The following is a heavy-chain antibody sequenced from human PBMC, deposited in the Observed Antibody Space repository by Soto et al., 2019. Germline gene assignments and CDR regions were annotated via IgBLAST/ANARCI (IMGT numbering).Heavy chain of an antibody. CDR3: ARGGDYYYGLDV. V-gene: IGHV1-69*05. D-gene: IGHD3-16*01. Sequence: ASVKVSCKTSGDTFSSYAISWVRQAPGQGLEWMGGIIPILGTPSYAQKVQGGVTLTTEASTSTAYMELRSLRSDDTAVYYCARGGDYYYGLDVWGQGTTVTVSS. CDR2: IIPILGTP. CDR1: GDTFSSYA. J-gene: IGHJ6*02.